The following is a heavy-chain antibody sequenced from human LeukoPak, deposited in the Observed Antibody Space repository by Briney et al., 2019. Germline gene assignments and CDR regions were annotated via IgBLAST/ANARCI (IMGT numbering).Heavy chain of an antibody. V-gene: IGHV4-39*01. D-gene: IGHD7-27*01. Sequence: SETLSLTCTVSGGSISSRTYYWGWIRQPPGKGLEWIGSIYYSRSPYYNPSLKSRVTISADTSKNQFSLKLSSVTAADTAVYYCARQPELTGDYWGQGTLVTVSS. CDR1: GGSISSRTYY. CDR3: ARQPELTGDY. J-gene: IGHJ4*02. CDR2: IYYSRSP.